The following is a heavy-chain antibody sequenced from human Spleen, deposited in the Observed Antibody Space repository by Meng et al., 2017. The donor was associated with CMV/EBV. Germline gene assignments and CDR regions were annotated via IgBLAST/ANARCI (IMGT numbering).Heavy chain of an antibody. Sequence: GESLKISCAATGFSFSNYGMHWVRQAPGKDLEWISFISSVGSTISYADSVKGRFTISRDNANNTLYLQMNSLRAEDTAVYYCATVVATVYYYYGLDVWGQGTTVTVSS. J-gene: IGHJ6*02. CDR3: ATVVATVYYYYGLDV. D-gene: IGHD5-12*01. CDR2: ISSVGSTI. CDR1: GFSFSNYG. V-gene: IGHV3-48*04.